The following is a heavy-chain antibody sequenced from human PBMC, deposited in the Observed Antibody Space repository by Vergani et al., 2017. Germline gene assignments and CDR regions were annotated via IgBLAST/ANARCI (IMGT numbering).Heavy chain of an antibody. CDR1: GFTFSSYA. V-gene: IGHV3-23*01. Sequence: EVQLLESGGGLVQPGGSLRLSCAASGFTFSSYAMSWVRQAPGKGLEWVSAISGSGGSTCYADSVKGRFTISRDNSKNTLYLQMNSLRAEDTAVYYCAKRAFKDIVVVVAAIGFLDYWGQGTLVTVSS. CDR3: AKRAFKDIVVVVAAIGFLDY. J-gene: IGHJ4*02. CDR2: ISGSGGST. D-gene: IGHD2-15*01.